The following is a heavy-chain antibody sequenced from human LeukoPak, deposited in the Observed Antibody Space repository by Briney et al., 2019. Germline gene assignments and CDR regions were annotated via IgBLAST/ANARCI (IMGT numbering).Heavy chain of an antibody. CDR2: INPNSGGT. J-gene: IGHJ1*01. CDR1: GYTFTGYY. CDR3: ARALSYMQQLAEYFQH. V-gene: IGHV1-2*02. Sequence: ASVKVSCKASGYTFTGYYMHWVRQAPGQGLEWMGWINPNSGGTNYAQKFQGRVTMTRDTSISTAYMELSRLRSDDTAVYYCARALSYMQQLAEYFQHWGQGTPVTVSS. D-gene: IGHD6-13*01.